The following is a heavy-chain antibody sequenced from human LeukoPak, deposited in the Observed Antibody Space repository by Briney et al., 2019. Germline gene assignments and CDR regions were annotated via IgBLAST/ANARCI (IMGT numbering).Heavy chain of an antibody. CDR3: ARQTDRIWFGEDDWFDP. Sequence: SETLSPTCTVSGGSISSYYWSWIRQPPGKGLEWIGYIYYSGSTNYNPSLKSRVTISVDTSKNQFSLKLSSVTAADTAVYYCARQTDRIWFGEDDWFDPWGQGTLVTVSS. D-gene: IGHD3-10*01. V-gene: IGHV4-59*08. CDR1: GGSISSYY. J-gene: IGHJ5*02. CDR2: IYYSGST.